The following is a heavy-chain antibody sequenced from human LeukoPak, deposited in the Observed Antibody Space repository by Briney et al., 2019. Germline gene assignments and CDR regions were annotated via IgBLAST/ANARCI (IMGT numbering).Heavy chain of an antibody. CDR3: ARDPVYYDFWSGYYNYYYYMDV. CDR1: GFTFSSYW. CDR2: IKQDGSEK. J-gene: IGHJ6*03. D-gene: IGHD3-3*01. Sequence: GGALRLSCAACGFTFSSYWMSWVRQAPGKGLEWVANIKQDGSEKYYVDSVKGRFTISRDNAKNSLHLQMNSLRAEDTAVYYCARDPVYYDFWSGYYNYYYYMDVWGKGTTVTVSS. V-gene: IGHV3-7*01.